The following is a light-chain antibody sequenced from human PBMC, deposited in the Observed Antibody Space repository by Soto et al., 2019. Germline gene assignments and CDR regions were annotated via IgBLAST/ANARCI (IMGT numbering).Light chain of an antibody. CDR2: AS. V-gene: IGKV3-15*01. CDR1: QSVSTD. Sequence: EIVMTQSPATLSVSPGERATLSCRASQSVSTDLAWYQQKPGQAPRLLIYASTRATGIPARFSGSGSVTELTLTVTSLQSEDFALYYFQQYFNWPWKFGQVTKVDIK. CDR3: QQYFNWPWK. J-gene: IGKJ1*01.